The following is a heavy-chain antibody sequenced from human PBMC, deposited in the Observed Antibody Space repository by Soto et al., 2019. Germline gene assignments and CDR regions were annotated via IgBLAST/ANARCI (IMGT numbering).Heavy chain of an antibody. Sequence: GASVKVSCKTSCDTFTRNGISWVRQSPGQGLEWMGWISPNSGNTKYAQKLQGRVIMTTDTSTSTAYMELRSLRSDDTAVYYCVKDRDSNSWPSRDVWGPGTTVTVSS. D-gene: IGHD3-22*01. J-gene: IGHJ6*02. CDR3: VKDRDSNSWPSRDV. V-gene: IGHV1-18*01. CDR2: ISPNSGNT. CDR1: CDTFTRNG.